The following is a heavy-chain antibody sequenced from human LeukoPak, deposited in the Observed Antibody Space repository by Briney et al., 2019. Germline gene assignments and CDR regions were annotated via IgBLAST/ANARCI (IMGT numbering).Heavy chain of an antibody. Sequence: PSETLSLTCTVSGGAISSYYWSWIRQPPVKGLEWIGHVSYSGSTNYNPSLKSRVTISVDTSKNQFSLKLTSVTAADTAMYYCARVPRGDYYYGMDVWGQGTTVTVSS. D-gene: IGHD3-10*01. CDR3: ARVPRGDYYYGMDV. V-gene: IGHV4-59*01. J-gene: IGHJ6*02. CDR2: VSYSGST. CDR1: GGAISSYY.